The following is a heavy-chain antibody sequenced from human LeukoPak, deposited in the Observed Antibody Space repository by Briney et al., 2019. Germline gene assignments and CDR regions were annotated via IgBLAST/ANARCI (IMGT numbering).Heavy chain of an antibody. D-gene: IGHD1-26*01. Sequence: GGSLRLSCSASGFTVSSNYMSWVRQAPGKGLEWVSVIYSGGSTYYADSVKGRFTISRDNSKNTLYLQMNSLRAEDTAVYYCARDRPVGPTIGSYYYYGMDVWGQGTTVTVSS. V-gene: IGHV3-66*01. CDR1: GFTVSSNY. J-gene: IGHJ6*02. CDR2: IYSGGST. CDR3: ARDRPVGPTIGSYYYYGMDV.